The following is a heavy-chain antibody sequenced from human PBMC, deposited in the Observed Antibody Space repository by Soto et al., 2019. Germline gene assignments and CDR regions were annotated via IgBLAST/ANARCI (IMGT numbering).Heavy chain of an antibody. V-gene: IGHV1-46*01. CDR3: LTAPVVWTY. CDR2: INPSGGST. CDR1: GYTFTSYY. D-gene: IGHD1-1*01. J-gene: IGHJ4*02. Sequence: GASVKVSCKASGYTFTSYYMHWVRQAPGQGLEWMGIINPSGGSTSYAQKFQGRVTMTRDNSKNTLYLQMNSLRVEDTAVYYCLTAPVVWTYWGQGTLVTVSS.